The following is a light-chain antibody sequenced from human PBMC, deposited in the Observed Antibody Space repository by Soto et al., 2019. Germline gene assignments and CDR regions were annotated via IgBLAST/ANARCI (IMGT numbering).Light chain of an antibody. Sequence: DIQMTQSPSSLSVSVGDRVTITCRASQDIGSSLGWFQQKPGKAPKSLIYAASTLQVVVPSRFSSSGSGTDFILTISSLQPEDFATYYCQQYNSYPRTLGQGTKVEIK. V-gene: IGKV1-16*01. CDR1: QDIGSS. CDR3: QQYNSYPRT. CDR2: AAS. J-gene: IGKJ1*01.